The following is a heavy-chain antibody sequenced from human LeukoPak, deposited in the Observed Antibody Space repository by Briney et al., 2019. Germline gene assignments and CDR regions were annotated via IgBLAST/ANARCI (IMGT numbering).Heavy chain of an antibody. J-gene: IGHJ6*02. D-gene: IGHD2-15*01. CDR2: TSYDEGYE. Sequence: PGRSLRLSCAASGFTFSSYAMHWVRQAPGKGLEWVAVTSYDEGYEYYGDSVKGRFTISRDNSKNTLYLQMSSLRAEDTAVYYCAKAVHDNTPPGRDYYGMNVWGQGTTVTVSS. CDR3: AKAVHDNTPPGRDYYGMNV. V-gene: IGHV3-30-3*01. CDR1: GFTFSSYA.